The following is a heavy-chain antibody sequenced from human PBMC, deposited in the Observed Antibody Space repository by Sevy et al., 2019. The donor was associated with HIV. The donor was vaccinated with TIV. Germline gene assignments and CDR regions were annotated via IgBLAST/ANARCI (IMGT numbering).Heavy chain of an antibody. CDR2: FDPEDGET. V-gene: IGHV1-24*01. CDR3: ATGSQYIAEFDY. J-gene: IGHJ4*02. D-gene: IGHD3-16*02. CDR1: GYTLTELS. Sequence: ASVKVSCKVSGYTLTELSMHWLRQAPGKGLEWMGGFDPEDGETIYAQKFQGRVTMTEDTSTDTAYMELSSLRSEDTAVYYCATGSQYIAEFDYWGQGTLVTVSS.